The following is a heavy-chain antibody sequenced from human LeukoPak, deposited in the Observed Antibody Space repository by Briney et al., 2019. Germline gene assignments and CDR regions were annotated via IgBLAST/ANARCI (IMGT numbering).Heavy chain of an antibody. D-gene: IGHD3-10*01. CDR2: INPNSGVT. V-gene: IGHV1-2*02. J-gene: IGHJ4*02. CDR1: VYTFTGYY. Sequence: GASVKVSCTASVYTFTGYYMHWVRQAPGDGLEWMGWINPNSGVTNYAQKFQGRVTMTRDTSISTAYMELSRLRSDDTAVYYCARAGITMVRGAELDYWGQGTLVTVSS. CDR3: ARAGITMVRGAELDY.